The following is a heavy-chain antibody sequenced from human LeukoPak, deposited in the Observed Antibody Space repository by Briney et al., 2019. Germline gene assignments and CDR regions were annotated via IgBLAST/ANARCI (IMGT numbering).Heavy chain of an antibody. CDR2: ISGSGGST. Sequence: GGSLRLSCAASGFTFSSYAMSWVRQAPGKGLEWVSAISGSGGSTYYADSVKGRFTISRDNSKNTLYLQMNSLRAEDTAVYYCAKAMDSSGWKRQDYYGMDVWGQGTTVTVSS. J-gene: IGHJ6*02. CDR1: GFTFSSYA. D-gene: IGHD6-19*01. CDR3: AKAMDSSGWKRQDYYGMDV. V-gene: IGHV3-23*01.